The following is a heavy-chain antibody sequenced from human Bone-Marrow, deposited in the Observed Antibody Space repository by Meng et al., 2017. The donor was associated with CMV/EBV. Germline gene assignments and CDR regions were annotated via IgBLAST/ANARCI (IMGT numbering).Heavy chain of an antibody. CDR3: ARTQWLGLGKTIGPFDI. V-gene: IGHV4-34*01. CDR2: INHSGST. J-gene: IGHJ3*02. CDR1: GGSFSGYY. Sequence: SETLSLTCAVYGGSFSGYYWSWIRQPPGKGLEWIGEINHSGSTNYNPSLKSRVTISVDTSKNQFSLKLSSVTAADTAVYYCARTQWLGLGKTIGPFDIWGQGTTVTVSS. D-gene: IGHD6-19*01.